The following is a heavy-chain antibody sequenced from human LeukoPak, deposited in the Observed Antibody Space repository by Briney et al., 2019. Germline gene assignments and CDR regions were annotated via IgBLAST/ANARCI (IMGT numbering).Heavy chain of an antibody. CDR2: IYYSGST. Sequence: SETLSLTCTVSGGSVSSGSYYWSWIRQPPGKGLEGIGYIYYSGSTNYNPSLKSRVTISVDTSKNQFSLKLSSVTAADTAVYYCARELLWFGDHRRFDPWGQGTLVTVSS. V-gene: IGHV4-61*01. CDR1: GGSVSSGSYY. D-gene: IGHD3-10*01. J-gene: IGHJ5*02. CDR3: ARELLWFGDHRRFDP.